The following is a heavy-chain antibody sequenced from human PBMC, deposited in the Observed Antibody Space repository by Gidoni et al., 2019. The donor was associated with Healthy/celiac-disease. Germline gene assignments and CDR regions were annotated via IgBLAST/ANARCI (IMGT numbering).Heavy chain of an antibody. Sequence: QVQLVESGGGVVQPGRSLRLSCAASGFTFSSYAMHWVRQAPGKGLEWVAVISYDGSNKYYADSVKGRFTISRDNSKNTLYLQMNSLRAEDTAVYYCARAYDSSPDYWGQGTLVTVSS. CDR1: GFTFSSYA. CDR3: ARAYDSSPDY. J-gene: IGHJ4*02. D-gene: IGHD3-22*01. CDR2: ISYDGSNK. V-gene: IGHV3-30-3*01.